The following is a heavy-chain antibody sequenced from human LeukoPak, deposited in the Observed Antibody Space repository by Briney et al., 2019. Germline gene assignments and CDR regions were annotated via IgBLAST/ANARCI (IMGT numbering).Heavy chain of an antibody. V-gene: IGHV3-30*18. Sequence: GRSPRLSCAASGFTFSSYGMHWVRQAPGKGLEWVAVISYDGSNKYYADSVKGRFTISRDNSKNTLYLQMNSLRAEDTAVYYCVKEDYYDREGMDVWGQGTTVTVSS. CDR3: VKEDYYDREGMDV. J-gene: IGHJ6*02. D-gene: IGHD3-22*01. CDR2: ISYDGSNK. CDR1: GFTFSSYG.